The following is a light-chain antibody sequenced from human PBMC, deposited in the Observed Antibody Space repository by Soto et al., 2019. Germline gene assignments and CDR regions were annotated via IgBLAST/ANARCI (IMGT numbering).Light chain of an antibody. CDR1: SRDVGGYNY. V-gene: IGLV2-14*01. CDR2: DVS. CDR3: SSPTISTTLV. Sequence: QSVLTQPASVSGSPGQSITISCTGTSRDVGGYNYVSWFQQHPGKAPKLMIYDVSTRPSGVSNRFSGSKSGNTASLTISGLQAEDEADYYCSSPTISTTLVFGGGTKLTVL. J-gene: IGLJ2*01.